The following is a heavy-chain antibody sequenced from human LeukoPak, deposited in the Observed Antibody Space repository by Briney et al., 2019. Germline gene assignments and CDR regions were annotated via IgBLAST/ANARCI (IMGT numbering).Heavy chain of an antibody. CDR2: IYSSGST. CDR1: GASISSGSNY. D-gene: IGHD3-10*01. V-gene: IGHV4-39*07. Sequence: PSETLSLTCSVSGASISSGSNYWGWIRHPPGKTLEWLGRIYSSGSTYYNPSLKSRVIIIIDTPKNHYSLTLSSVTAADTAVYYCARSDGYGLVGIWGQGTMVTVSS. J-gene: IGHJ3*02. CDR3: ARSDGYGLVGI.